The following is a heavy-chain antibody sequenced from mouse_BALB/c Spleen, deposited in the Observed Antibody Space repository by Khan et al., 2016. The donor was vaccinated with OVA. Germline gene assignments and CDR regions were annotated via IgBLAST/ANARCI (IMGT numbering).Heavy chain of an antibody. V-gene: IGHV9-3-1*01. CDR3: ARVGYNGTMDS. CDR2: INTYTGEP. J-gene: IGHJ4*01. Sequence: LVESGPELKKPGETVKISCKASGYTFTIYGMNWVKQAPGKDLKWMGWINTYTGEPTYADDFKGRFAFSLETSASTAYLKINNLKNEDTATYFCARVGYNGTMDSWGQGTSVTVSS. CDR1: GYTFTIYG. D-gene: IGHD4-1*01.